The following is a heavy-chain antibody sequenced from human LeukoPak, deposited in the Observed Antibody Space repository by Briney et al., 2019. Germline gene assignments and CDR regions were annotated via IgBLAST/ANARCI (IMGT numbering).Heavy chain of an antibody. CDR3: ARDATTAVGWVYMDV. J-gene: IGHJ6*03. D-gene: IGHD6-13*01. Sequence: GGSLRLSCTASGFTFSRKGMSWVRQAPGKGLEWVSGMSGSGDRTYYADSVKGRFTISRDNAQNSVYLQMHSLTAEDTGLYYCARDATTAVGWVYMDVWGKGTTVTISS. V-gene: IGHV3-23*01. CDR1: GFTFSRKG. CDR2: MSGSGDRT.